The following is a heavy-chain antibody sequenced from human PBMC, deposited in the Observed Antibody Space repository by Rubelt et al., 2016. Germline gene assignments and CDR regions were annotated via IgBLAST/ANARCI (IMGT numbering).Heavy chain of an antibody. J-gene: IGHJ4*02. CDR2: INPSGGST. D-gene: IGHD4-17*01. CDR1: GYTFTSYY. V-gene: IGHV1-46*01. CDR3: ARAASTVTTLLDLGY. Sequence: QVQLVQSGAEVKKPGASVKVSCKASGYTFTSYYMHWVRQAPGQGLEWMGIINPSGGSTSYAQKFQGRVTMTRDTATSTVYRELSSLRSEDTAVYYCARAASTVTTLLDLGYWGQGTLVTVSS.